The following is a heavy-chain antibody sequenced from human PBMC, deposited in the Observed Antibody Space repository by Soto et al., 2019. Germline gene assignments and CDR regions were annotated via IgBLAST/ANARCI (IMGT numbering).Heavy chain of an antibody. CDR3: ATVVPGGGSVVVRTASGGAFET. V-gene: IGHV1-69*13. J-gene: IGHJ3*02. Sequence: SVKVSCKASGGTFSSYAISWVRQAPGQGLEWMGGIIPIFGTANYAQKFQGRVTITADESTSTTYMELSSLRSEDTAVYYCATVVPGGGSVVVRTASGGAFETWG. CDR1: GGTFSSYA. CDR2: IIPIFGTA. D-gene: IGHD2-21*02.